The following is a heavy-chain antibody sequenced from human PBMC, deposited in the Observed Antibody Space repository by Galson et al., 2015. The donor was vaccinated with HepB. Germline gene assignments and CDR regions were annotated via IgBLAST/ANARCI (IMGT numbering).Heavy chain of an antibody. J-gene: IGHJ4*02. D-gene: IGHD7-27*01. Sequence: SLRLSCAASGFTFSSYWMHWVRQAPGKGLVWVSRLNSDGSSTSYADSVKGRFTISRDNAKNTLYLQMNSLRAEDTAVYYCASLTGPPFWGQRTLVTVSS. V-gene: IGHV3-74*01. CDR2: LNSDGSST. CDR3: ASLTGPPF. CDR1: GFTFSSYW.